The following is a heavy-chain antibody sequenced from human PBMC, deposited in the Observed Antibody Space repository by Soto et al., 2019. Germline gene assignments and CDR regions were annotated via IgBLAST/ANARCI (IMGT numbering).Heavy chain of an antibody. D-gene: IGHD2-15*01. CDR2: FDPEDGET. Sequence: ASVKVSCKVSGYTLTELSMHWVRQAPGKGLEWMGGFDPEDGETIYAQKFQGRVTMTEDTSTDTAYMELSSLRSEDTAVYYCETAMSSGVAFDYWGQGTLVTVSS. V-gene: IGHV1-24*01. CDR3: ETAMSSGVAFDY. J-gene: IGHJ4*02. CDR1: GYTLTELS.